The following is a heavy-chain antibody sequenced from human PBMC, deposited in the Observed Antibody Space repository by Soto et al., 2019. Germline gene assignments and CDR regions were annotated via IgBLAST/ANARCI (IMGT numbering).Heavy chain of an antibody. CDR3: ARDQQRSRGGYDPSFDY. V-gene: IGHV1-69*01. CDR2: IIPIFGTA. J-gene: IGHJ4*02. CDR1: GGTFSSYD. Sequence: QVQLVQSGAEVKKPGSSVKLSCKASGGTFSSYDISWVRQAPGQGLEWMVGIIPIFGTANYAQKFQGRITITADESRSTAYMELSSLRSEDTDVYYCARDQQRSRGGYDPSFDYWGQGTLVTVSS. D-gene: IGHD5-12*01.